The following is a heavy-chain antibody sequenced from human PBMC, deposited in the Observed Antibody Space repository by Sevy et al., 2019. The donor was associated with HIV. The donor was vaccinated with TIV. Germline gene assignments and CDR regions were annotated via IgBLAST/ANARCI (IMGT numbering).Heavy chain of an antibody. J-gene: IGHJ4*02. CDR3: ARWVGRMIVTEGGYYFDY. CDR1: GGTFSSYA. V-gene: IGHV1-69*13. CDR2: IIPIFGTA. D-gene: IGHD3-22*01. Sequence: ASVKVSCKASGGTFSSYAISWVRQAPGQGLEWMGGIIPIFGTANYAQKFQGRVTITADESTSTAYMELSSLRSEDTAVYYCARWVGRMIVTEGGYYFDYWGQGTLVTVSS.